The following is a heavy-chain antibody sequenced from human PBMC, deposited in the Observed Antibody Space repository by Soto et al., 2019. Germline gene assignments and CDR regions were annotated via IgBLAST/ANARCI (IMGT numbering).Heavy chain of an antibody. J-gene: IGHJ3*02. Sequence: ASVKVSCKASGGTFSSYAISWVRQAPGQGLEWMGGIIPIFGTANYAQKFQGRVTITADESTSTAYMELSSLRSEDTAVYYCARGRRDGYNYAFDIWGQGTMVTVS. D-gene: IGHD5-12*01. CDR2: IIPIFGTA. V-gene: IGHV1-69*13. CDR1: GGTFSSYA. CDR3: ARGRRDGYNYAFDI.